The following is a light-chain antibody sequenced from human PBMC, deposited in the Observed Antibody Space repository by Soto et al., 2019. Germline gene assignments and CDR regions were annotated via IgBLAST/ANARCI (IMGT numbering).Light chain of an antibody. CDR3: QQRSNWPSIT. Sequence: EIVMTQSPATLSVSPGERATLSCRASQSVSSSYLAWYQQKPGQAPRLLIYDASNRATGIPARFSGSGSGTDFTLTISSLEPEDFAVYYCQQRSNWPSITFGQGTRLEIK. CDR2: DAS. CDR1: QSVSSSY. J-gene: IGKJ5*01. V-gene: IGKV3D-20*02.